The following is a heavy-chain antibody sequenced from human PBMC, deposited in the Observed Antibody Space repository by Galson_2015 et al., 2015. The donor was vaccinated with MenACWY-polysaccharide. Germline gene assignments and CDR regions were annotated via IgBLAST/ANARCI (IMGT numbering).Heavy chain of an antibody. CDR1: GFTFSSYT. Sequence: SLRLSCAASGFTFSSYTMSWVRQAPGKGLEWVSGVSGSGASTYYADSVKGRFTISRDNAKNTLYLQMNSLRAEDTAVYYCLYYDFRSGHSPCNYWGQGTLVTVSS. D-gene: IGHD3-3*01. CDR2: VSGSGAST. CDR3: LYYDFRSGHSPCNY. V-gene: IGHV3-23*01. J-gene: IGHJ4*02.